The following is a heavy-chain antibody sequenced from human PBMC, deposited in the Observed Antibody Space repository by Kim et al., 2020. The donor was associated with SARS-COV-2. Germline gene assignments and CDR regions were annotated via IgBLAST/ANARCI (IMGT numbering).Heavy chain of an antibody. CDR1: GGSVSSGSYY. CDR2: IYYSGST. CDR3: ARALGYYGSGSYVDP. Sequence: SETLSLTCTVSGGSVSSGSYYWSWIRQPPGKGLEWIGYIYYSGSTNYNPSLKSRVTISVDTSKNQFSLKLSSVTAADTAVYYCARALGYYGSGSYVDPWGQGTLVTVSS. V-gene: IGHV4-61*01. J-gene: IGHJ5*02. D-gene: IGHD3-10*01.